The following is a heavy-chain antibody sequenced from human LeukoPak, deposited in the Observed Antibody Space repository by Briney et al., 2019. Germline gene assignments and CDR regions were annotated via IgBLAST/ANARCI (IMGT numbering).Heavy chain of an antibody. V-gene: IGHV3-21*01. Sequence: GGSLRLSCAASGFTFSSYNMNWVRQAPGKGLEWVSSITSSGHIYYADSVQGRFTISRDNAKNTLYLQMSSLRAEDTAVYYCVKDLSIAVAGTGKYFQHWGQGTLVTVSS. CDR1: GFTFSSYN. CDR2: ITSSGHI. J-gene: IGHJ1*01. D-gene: IGHD6-19*01. CDR3: VKDLSIAVAGTGKYFQH.